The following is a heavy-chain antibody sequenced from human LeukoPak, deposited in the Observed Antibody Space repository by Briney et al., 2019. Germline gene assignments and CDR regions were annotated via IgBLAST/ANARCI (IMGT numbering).Heavy chain of an antibody. V-gene: IGHV4-61*01. Sequence: SETLSLTCTVSGGSFSSGSYYWSWIRQPPGKGLEWIGYIYYSGSTNYNPSLKSRVTISVDTSKNQFSLKLSSVTAAGTAVYYCAREDYWGQGTLVTVSS. J-gene: IGHJ4*02. CDR3: AREDY. CDR2: IYYSGST. CDR1: GGSFSSGSYY.